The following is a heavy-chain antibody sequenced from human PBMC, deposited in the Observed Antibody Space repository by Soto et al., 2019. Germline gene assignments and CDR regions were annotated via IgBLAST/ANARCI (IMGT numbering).Heavy chain of an antibody. CDR3: VREFWSGPFDY. V-gene: IGHV3-33*01. Sequence: QVQLVESGGGVVQPGRSLRLSCAASGFTFSSYGMHWVRQAPGKGLEWVAVIWNDGSNKYYADSVKGRFTISRDNSKNTLYLQMNSLRAEDTAVYYCVREFWSGPFDYWGQGTLVTVSS. D-gene: IGHD3-3*01. CDR2: IWNDGSNK. CDR1: GFTFSSYG. J-gene: IGHJ4*02.